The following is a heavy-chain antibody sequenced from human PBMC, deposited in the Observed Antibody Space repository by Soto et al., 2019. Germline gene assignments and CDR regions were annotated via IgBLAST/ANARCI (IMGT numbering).Heavy chain of an antibody. J-gene: IGHJ5*02. V-gene: IGHV4-30-4*01. CDR2: ISYSGTT. D-gene: IGHD5-12*01. CDR1: GDSISSVYNY. CDR3: ARGRGYSYGLDP. Sequence: PSETLSLTCTVSGDSISSVYNYWRWIRQPPGEGLEWIGFISYSGTTSYSPSLKSRLAISLDTSKNQFSLSLTSVTAADTAVYYCARGRGYSYGLDPWGQGTLVTVSS.